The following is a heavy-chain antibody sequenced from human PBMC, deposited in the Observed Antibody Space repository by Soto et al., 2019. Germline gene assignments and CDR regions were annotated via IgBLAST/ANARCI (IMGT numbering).Heavy chain of an antibody. D-gene: IGHD3-3*01. CDR1: GFTFSSYG. CDR2: ISYDGSNK. Sequence: GGSLRLSCAASGFTFSSYGMHWVRQAPGKGLEWVAVISYDGSNKYYADSVKGRFTISRDNSKNTLYLQMNSLRAEDTAVYYCAKDLAYDFWSGYWGDYYYYGMDVWGQGTTVTVSS. J-gene: IGHJ6*02. V-gene: IGHV3-30*18. CDR3: AKDLAYDFWSGYWGDYYYYGMDV.